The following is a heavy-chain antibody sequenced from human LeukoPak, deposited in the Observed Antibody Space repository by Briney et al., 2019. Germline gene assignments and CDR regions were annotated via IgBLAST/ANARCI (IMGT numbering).Heavy chain of an antibody. CDR1: GGSISSGSYY. Sequence: SETLSLTCTVSGGSISSGSYYWSWIRQPAGKGLEWIGRIYTSGSTNYNPSLKSRVIISVDTSKNQFSLKLSSVTAADTAVYYCARAVDFWSGYSNGGFDPWGQGTLVTVSS. J-gene: IGHJ5*02. D-gene: IGHD3-3*01. V-gene: IGHV4-61*02. CDR3: ARAVDFWSGYSNGGFDP. CDR2: IYTSGST.